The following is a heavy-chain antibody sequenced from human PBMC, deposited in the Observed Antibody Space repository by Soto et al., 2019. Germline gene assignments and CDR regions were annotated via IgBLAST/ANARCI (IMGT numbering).Heavy chain of an antibody. D-gene: IGHD3-10*01. V-gene: IGHV3-30-3*01. CDR1: GFTFSSYA. CDR2: ISYDGSNK. CDR3: ARGGITMVRGVMGDY. Sequence: SLRLSCAASGFTFSSYAMHGVRQAPGKGLEWVAVISYDGSNKYYADSVKGRFTISRDNSKNTLYLQMNSLRAEDTAVYYCARGGITMVRGVMGDYWGQGTLVTVSS. J-gene: IGHJ4*02.